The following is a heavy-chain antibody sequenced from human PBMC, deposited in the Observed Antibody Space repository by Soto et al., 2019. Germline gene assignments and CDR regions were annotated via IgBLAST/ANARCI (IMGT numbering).Heavy chain of an antibody. J-gene: IGHJ1*01. CDR1: GGSISSSIYY. Sequence: PSETLSLTCXVSGGSISSSIYYGGWIRRPPGKGLEWIGSIFYSGSTYYNPSLKSRVTISVDTSKNQFSLKLSSVTAADTAVYYCARQDLNYYDSSGYYTGYFQHWGQGTQVTVSS. V-gene: IGHV4-39*01. CDR3: ARQDLNYYDSSGYYTGYFQH. CDR2: IFYSGST. D-gene: IGHD3-22*01.